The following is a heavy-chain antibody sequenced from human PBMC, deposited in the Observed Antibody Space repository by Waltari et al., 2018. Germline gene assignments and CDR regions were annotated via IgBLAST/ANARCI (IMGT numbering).Heavy chain of an antibody. Sequence: QVQLQESGPGLVKPSETLSLTCTVPGGSISSYFWNWIPQPTGKGLEWIGYIYYSGSTNYNPSLKSRVTISVDTSKNQFSLKLSSVTAADTAVYYCARASSSWYSGSYYYGMDVWGQGTTVTVSS. CDR2: IYYSGST. CDR1: GGSISSYF. V-gene: IGHV4-59*01. CDR3: ARASSSWYSGSYYYGMDV. D-gene: IGHD6-13*01. J-gene: IGHJ6*02.